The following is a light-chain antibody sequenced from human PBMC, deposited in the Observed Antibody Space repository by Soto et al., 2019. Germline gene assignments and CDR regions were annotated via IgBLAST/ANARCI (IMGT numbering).Light chain of an antibody. CDR2: KAS. CDR1: QSISNW. V-gene: IGKV1-5*03. CDR3: QQYNGYRLA. Sequence: DIQMTPSPSSLSASVVDRVTFTYRASQSISNWLAWYQQKPGKAPKLLIYKASTLESGVPSRFSGSGSGTEFTLTISSLQADDFAIYYCQQYNGYRLAFGGGTKVDIK. J-gene: IGKJ4*01.